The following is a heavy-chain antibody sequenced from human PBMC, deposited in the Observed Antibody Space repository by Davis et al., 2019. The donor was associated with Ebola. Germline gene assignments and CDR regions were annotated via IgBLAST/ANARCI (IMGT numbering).Heavy chain of an antibody. Sequence: PSETLSLTCTVSGGSISSYYWSWIRQPPGKGLEWIGYIYYSGSTNYNPSLKSRVTISVDTSKNQFSLKLSSVTAADTAVYYCARDLRWLNAGGMDVWGQETTVTVSS. CDR2: IYYSGST. D-gene: IGHD5-24*01. CDR1: GGSISSYY. V-gene: IGHV4-59*01. CDR3: ARDLRWLNAGGMDV. J-gene: IGHJ6*02.